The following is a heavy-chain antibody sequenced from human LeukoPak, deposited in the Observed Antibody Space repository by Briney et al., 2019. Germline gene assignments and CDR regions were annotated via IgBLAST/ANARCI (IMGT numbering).Heavy chain of an antibody. J-gene: IGHJ4*02. CDR2: IYYSRST. V-gene: IGHV4-31*03. Sequence: SETLSLTCTVSGGSISSGGYYWSWISQHPGKGLEWIGYIYYSRSTYYNPSLKSRVTISVDTSKNQFSLKLSSVTAADTAVYYCARGPHDYVWGSYRWSLTIDYWGQGTLVTVSS. CDR3: ARGPHDYVWGSYRWSLTIDY. D-gene: IGHD3-16*02. CDR1: GGSISSGGYY.